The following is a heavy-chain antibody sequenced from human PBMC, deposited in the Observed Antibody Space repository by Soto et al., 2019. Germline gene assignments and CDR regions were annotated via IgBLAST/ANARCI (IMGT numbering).Heavy chain of an antibody. CDR3: GRSYSSSRYWCYYFDY. V-gene: IGHV3-48*01. D-gene: IGHD6-6*01. J-gene: IGHJ4*02. Sequence: EVQLVESGGGLVQPGGSLRLSCAASGFTFSSYSMNWVRQAPGKGLEWVSYISSSSSTIYYADSVKGRFTISRDNAKNSLSLQMTSLRAEDTAVYYCGRSYSSSRYWCYYFDYGGQGTLVTVSS. CDR1: GFTFSSYS. CDR2: ISSSSSTI.